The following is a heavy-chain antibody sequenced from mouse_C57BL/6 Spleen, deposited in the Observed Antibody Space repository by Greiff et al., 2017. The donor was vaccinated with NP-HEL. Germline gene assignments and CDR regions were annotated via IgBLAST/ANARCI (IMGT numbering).Heavy chain of an antibody. CDR1: GISITTGNYR. Sequence: DVKLVESGPGLVKPSQTVFLTCTVTGISITTGNYRWSWIRQFPGNKLEWIGYIYYSGTITYNPSLTSRTTITRDTPKNQFFLEMNSLTAEDTATYYCARESNYDAMDYWGQGTSVTVSS. V-gene: IGHV3-5*01. J-gene: IGHJ4*01. CDR3: ARESNYDAMDY. D-gene: IGHD2-5*01. CDR2: IYYSGTI.